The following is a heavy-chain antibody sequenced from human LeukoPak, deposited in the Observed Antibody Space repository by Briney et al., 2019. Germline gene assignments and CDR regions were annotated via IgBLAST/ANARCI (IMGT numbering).Heavy chain of an antibody. D-gene: IGHD1-26*01. Sequence: PGGSLRLSCAASGFTVSSNYMSWVRQAPGKGLEWVSVIYSGGSTYYADSVKGRFTISRDNSKNTLYLQMGSLRAEDMAVYYCARRPYSGTYYVDYWGQGTLVTVSS. CDR2: IYSGGST. J-gene: IGHJ4*02. CDR1: GFTVSSNY. V-gene: IGHV3-53*05. CDR3: ARRPYSGTYYVDY.